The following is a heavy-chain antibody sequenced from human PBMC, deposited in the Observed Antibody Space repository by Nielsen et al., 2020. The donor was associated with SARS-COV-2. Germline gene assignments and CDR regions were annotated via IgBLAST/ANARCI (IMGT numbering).Heavy chain of an antibody. Sequence: WVRQAPGQGLEWMGWINTNTGNPTYAQGFTGRFVFSLDTSVSTAYLQISSLKAEGTAVYYCARAGDIVVVPAAIHYYYYMDVWGKGTTVTVSS. CDR2: INTNTGNP. J-gene: IGHJ6*03. V-gene: IGHV7-4-1*02. CDR3: ARAGDIVVVPAAIHYYYYMDV. D-gene: IGHD2-2*02.